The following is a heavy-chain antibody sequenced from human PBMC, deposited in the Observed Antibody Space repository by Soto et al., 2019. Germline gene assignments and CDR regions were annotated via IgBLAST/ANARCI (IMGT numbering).Heavy chain of an antibody. CDR3: ARDKHDYFNRGIGFDT. D-gene: IGHD4-17*01. V-gene: IGHV6-1*01. J-gene: IGHJ5*02. CDR2: TYYRSKWYN. CDR1: GDSVSSNGAT. Sequence: SQTLSLTCAISGDSVSSNGATWNWIRQSPSRGLEWLGRTYYRSKWYNDYAVSVKSRININPDTSKSQFSLQLNSVTPEDTAVYYCARDKHDYFNRGIGFDTWGQGILVTVSS.